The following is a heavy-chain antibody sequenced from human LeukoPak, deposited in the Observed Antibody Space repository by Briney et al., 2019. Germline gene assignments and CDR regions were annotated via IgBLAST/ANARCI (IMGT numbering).Heavy chain of an antibody. V-gene: IGHV4-30-4*08. Sequence: SETLSLTCTVSGGSISSGDYYWSWIRQPPGKGLEWIGYIYYSGSTYYNPSLKSRVTISVDTSKNQFSLKLSSVTAADTAVYYCARDTYLDTAMVDYLGQGTLVTVSS. CDR3: ARDTYLDTAMVDY. J-gene: IGHJ4*02. D-gene: IGHD5-18*01. CDR1: GGSISSGDYY. CDR2: IYYSGST.